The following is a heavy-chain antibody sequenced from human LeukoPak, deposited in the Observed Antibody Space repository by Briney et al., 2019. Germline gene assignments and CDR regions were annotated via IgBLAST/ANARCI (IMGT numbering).Heavy chain of an antibody. CDR3: ARALDRITMIVVVTVSHPGPDAFDI. J-gene: IGHJ3*02. V-gene: IGHV3-21*01. Sequence: GGSLRLSCAASGFTFSSYSMNWVRQAPGKGLEWVSSISSSSSYIYYADSVKGRFTISRDNAKNSLYLQMNSLRAEDTAVYYCARALDRITMIVVVTVSHPGPDAFDIWGQGTMVTVSS. D-gene: IGHD3-22*01. CDR2: ISSSSSYI. CDR1: GFTFSSYS.